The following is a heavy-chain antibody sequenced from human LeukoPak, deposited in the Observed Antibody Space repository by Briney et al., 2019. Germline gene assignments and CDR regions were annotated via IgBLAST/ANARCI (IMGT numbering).Heavy chain of an antibody. Sequence: SGPTLVKPTQTLTLTCTFSGFSLSTSGVDVGWIRQPPGKALEWLALIYWNDDKRYSPSLKSRLTITKDTSKNQVVLTMTNMDPVDTATYYCAHRSVLMVYAEFDYWGQGTLVTVSS. CDR3: AHRSVLMVYAEFDY. V-gene: IGHV2-5*01. D-gene: IGHD2-8*01. CDR2: IYWNDDK. CDR1: GFSLSTSGVD. J-gene: IGHJ4*02.